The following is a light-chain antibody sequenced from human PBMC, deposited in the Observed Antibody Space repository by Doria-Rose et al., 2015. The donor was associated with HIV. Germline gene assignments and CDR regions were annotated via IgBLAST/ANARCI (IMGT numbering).Light chain of an antibody. Sequence: VSASVGDRVTITCRASQDIAGWLAWYQQKPGEAPNLLIYAASHLQNGVPSRFSGSGSGTDFTLIITSLQSEDFATYYCQQANSFPPTFGPGTKVDIK. CDR2: AAS. J-gene: IGKJ3*01. CDR3: QQANSFPPT. V-gene: IGKV1D-12*01. CDR1: QDIAGW.